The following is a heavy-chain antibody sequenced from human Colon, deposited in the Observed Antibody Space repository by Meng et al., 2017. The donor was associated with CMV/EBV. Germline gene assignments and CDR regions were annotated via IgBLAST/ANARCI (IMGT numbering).Heavy chain of an antibody. D-gene: IGHD2-2*01. CDR1: GFTFSAYT. CDR3: ARDSAHGDCSSTSCYWDAWDY. Sequence: GGSLSLSCAASGFTFSAYTMIWVRQAPGKGLEWVSSISSSSNYIYYADSLKGRFTISRDNAKNSLYLQMNSLGAEDTAVYYCARDSAHGDCSSTSCYWDAWDYWGQGTLVTVSS. V-gene: IGHV3-21*01. CDR2: ISSSSNYI. J-gene: IGHJ4*02.